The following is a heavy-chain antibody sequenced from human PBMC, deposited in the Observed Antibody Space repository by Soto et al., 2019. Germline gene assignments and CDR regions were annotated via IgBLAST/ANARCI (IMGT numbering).Heavy chain of an antibody. J-gene: IGHJ6*02. CDR1: GFTFSSYG. Sequence: QVQLVESGGGVVQPGRSLRLSCAASGFTFSSYGMHWVRQAPGKGLEWVAVIWYDGSNKYYADSVKGRFTISRDNSKNTLYLQMNSLRAEDTAVYYCAREGYDRPPYYYYGMDVWGQGTTVTVSS. CDR2: IWYDGSNK. V-gene: IGHV3-33*01. CDR3: AREGYDRPPYYYYGMDV. D-gene: IGHD5-12*01.